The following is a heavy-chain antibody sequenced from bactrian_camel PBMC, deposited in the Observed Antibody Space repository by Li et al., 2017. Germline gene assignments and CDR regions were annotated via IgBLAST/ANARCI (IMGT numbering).Heavy chain of an antibody. J-gene: IGHJ4*01. CDR2: IFAGHST. Sequence: VQLVESGGGSVQTGGSLRLSCTASGFTFDRMTVGWYRQAPGGECELVSSIFAGHSTNYGDSVTGRFTISQDSANHAVYLQMNSLRPSDTAVYACAADFQRAVRGQENALHCSFGDYAYTYWGQGTQVTV. D-gene: IGHD3*01. CDR3: AADFQRAVRGQENALHCSFGDYAYTY. CDR1: GFTFDRMT. V-gene: IGHV3S53*01.